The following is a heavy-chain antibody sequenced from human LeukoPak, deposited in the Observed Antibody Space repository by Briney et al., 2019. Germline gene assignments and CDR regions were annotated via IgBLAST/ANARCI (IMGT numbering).Heavy chain of an antibody. CDR2: INIDGATT. D-gene: IGHD3-9*01. CDR1: GFTFSNDW. Sequence: QPGGSLRLSCAASGFTFSNDWLHWVRQAPGKGLVWVSRINIDGATTTYADSVRGRFTVSRDNAQNTLWLQMNSLRAEDTALYYCARETAVSGGIFFDYWGQGTLVTVSS. V-gene: IGHV3-74*01. CDR3: ARETAVSGGIFFDY. J-gene: IGHJ4*02.